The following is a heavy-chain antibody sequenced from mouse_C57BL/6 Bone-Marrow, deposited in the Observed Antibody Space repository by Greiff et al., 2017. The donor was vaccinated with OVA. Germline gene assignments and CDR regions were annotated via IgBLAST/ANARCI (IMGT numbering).Heavy chain of an antibody. J-gene: IGHJ1*03. CDR3: ARYYDGSSLVYWYFDV. Sequence: VQLQQSGPELVKPGASVKISCKASGYSFTGYYMNWVKQSPEKSLEWIGEINPSTGGTTYNQKFKAKATLTVDKSSSTAYMQLKSLTSEDSAVYYCARYYDGSSLVYWYFDVWGTGTTVTVSS. CDR2: INPSTGGT. D-gene: IGHD1-1*01. CDR1: GYSFTGYY. V-gene: IGHV1-42*01.